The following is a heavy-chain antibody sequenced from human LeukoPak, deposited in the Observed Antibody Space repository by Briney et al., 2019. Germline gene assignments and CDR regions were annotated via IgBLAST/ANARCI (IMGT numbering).Heavy chain of an antibody. Sequence: ASVKVSCKASGYTFTSYDINWVRQATGQGLEWTGWMNPNSGNTGYAQKFQGRVTMTRNTSISTAYMELSSLRSEDTAVYYCARVSPSAVAGGQTDYWGQGTLVTVSS. CDR3: ARVSPSAVAGGQTDY. CDR2: MNPNSGNT. V-gene: IGHV1-8*01. D-gene: IGHD6-19*01. J-gene: IGHJ4*02. CDR1: GYTFTSYD.